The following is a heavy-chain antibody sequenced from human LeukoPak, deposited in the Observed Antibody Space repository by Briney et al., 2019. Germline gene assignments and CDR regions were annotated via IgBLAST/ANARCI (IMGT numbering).Heavy chain of an antibody. Sequence: GGSLRLSCAASGFTFTDYYMNWIRQAPGKGLEGVSYISSSSSSTDYADSVKGRFTISRDNAENSLFLQMNSLKADDTAVYYCVRVRGGFDYWGQGTLVTVSS. J-gene: IGHJ4*02. D-gene: IGHD3-10*01. CDR2: ISSSSSST. CDR1: GFTFTDYY. CDR3: VRVRGGFDY. V-gene: IGHV3-11*06.